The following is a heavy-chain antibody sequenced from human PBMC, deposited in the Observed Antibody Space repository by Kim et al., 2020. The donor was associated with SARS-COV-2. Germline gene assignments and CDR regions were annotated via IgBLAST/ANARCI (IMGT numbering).Heavy chain of an antibody. CDR2: IWCDGSNI. V-gene: IGHV3-33*01. J-gene: IGHJ4*02. CDR3: ASEFDDYGTTALDHFVF. D-gene: IGHD3-10*01. CDR1: GFTFSCCA. Sequence: GGSLRLSCAASGFTFSCCAMNWVRQAPGKGLEWVSVIWCDGSNIYYADSVKGRFTISRDNSKNTLYLQMNSLRAEDTAVYYCASEFDDYGTTALDHFVFWGQGALVTVSS.